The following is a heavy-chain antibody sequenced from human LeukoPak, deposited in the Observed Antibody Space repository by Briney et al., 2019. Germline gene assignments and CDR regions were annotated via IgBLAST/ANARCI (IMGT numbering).Heavy chain of an antibody. CDR1: GFTFSSYS. Sequence: GGSLRLSCAASGFTFSSYSMNWVRQAPGKGLEWVSSISSSSSYIYYADSVKGRFTISRDNVKNSLYQQMNSLRAEDTAVYYCARCSGPSSTSCYIRGGAFDIWGQGTMVTVSS. CDR3: ARCSGPSSTSCYIRGGAFDI. J-gene: IGHJ3*02. CDR2: ISSSSSYI. V-gene: IGHV3-21*01. D-gene: IGHD2-2*02.